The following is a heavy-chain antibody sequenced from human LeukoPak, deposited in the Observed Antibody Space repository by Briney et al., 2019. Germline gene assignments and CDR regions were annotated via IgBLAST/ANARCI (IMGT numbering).Heavy chain of an antibody. Sequence: KTGGSLRLSRTVSGFTFSDYYMSWVRQAPGKGLEWVSYISSSGSMLHYADSVEGRFTISRDNAKNSLYLQMSSLRVEDTAVYYCTRRPYSSSWYYFDYWGQGTLVTVSS. D-gene: IGHD6-13*01. CDR1: GFTFSDYY. J-gene: IGHJ4*02. V-gene: IGHV3-11*04. CDR3: TRRPYSSSWYYFDY. CDR2: ISSSGSML.